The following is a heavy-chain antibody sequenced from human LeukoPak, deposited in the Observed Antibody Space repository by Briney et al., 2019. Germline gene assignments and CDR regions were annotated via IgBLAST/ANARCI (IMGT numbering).Heavy chain of an antibody. CDR3: ARARTYSSGWWYYFDY. J-gene: IGHJ4*02. D-gene: IGHD6-19*01. CDR1: GFTVSSNY. V-gene: IGHV3-66*01. Sequence: PGGSLRLSCAASGFTVSSNYMSWVRQAPGKGLEWVSILYSGSSTYYADSVKGRFIISRDTSRNTLYLQMNSLRAEDTAIYYCARARTYSSGWWYYFDYWGQGTLVTVSS. CDR2: LYSGSST.